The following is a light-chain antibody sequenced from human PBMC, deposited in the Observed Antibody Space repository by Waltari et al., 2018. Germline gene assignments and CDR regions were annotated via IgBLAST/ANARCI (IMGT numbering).Light chain of an antibody. CDR2: DVT. J-gene: IGLJ2*01. V-gene: IGLV2-14*01. CDR1: GLAAAASES. CDR3: SSQTLDGLVL. Sequence: QSALTQPDSVSGSPGQSITLTCPVLGLAAAASESVSGHQHHPDKAPQVIIYDVTHRPSGVSDRFSASQSANTASLTISRLQPEDEADYYCSSQTLDGLVLFGGGTRLTVL.